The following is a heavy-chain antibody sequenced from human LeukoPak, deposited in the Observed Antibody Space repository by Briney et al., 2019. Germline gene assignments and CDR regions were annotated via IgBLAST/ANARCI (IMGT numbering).Heavy chain of an antibody. D-gene: IGHD3-9*01. CDR3: AKDNEITYYDILTGLWYFDY. Sequence: GGSLRLSCAASGFTFSSYAMSWVRQAPGKGLEWVSAISGSGGSTYYADSVKGRFTISRDNSKNTLYLQMNSQRAEDTAVYYCAKDNEITYYDILTGLWYFDYWGQGTLVTVSS. CDR1: GFTFSSYA. V-gene: IGHV3-23*01. J-gene: IGHJ4*02. CDR2: ISGSGGST.